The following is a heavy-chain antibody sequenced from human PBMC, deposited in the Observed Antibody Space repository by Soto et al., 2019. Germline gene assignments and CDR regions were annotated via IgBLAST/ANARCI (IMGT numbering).Heavy chain of an antibody. V-gene: IGHV1-18*01. CDR3: ARDLPTYYDFWSGYYRPYYYGMDV. CDR1: GYTFTSYG. J-gene: IGHJ6*02. D-gene: IGHD3-3*01. Sequence: GASVKVSCKASGYTFTSYGISWVRQAPGQGLEWMGWISAYNGNTNYAQKLQGRVTMTTDTSTSTAYMELRSLRSDDTAVYYCARDLPTYYDFWSGYYRPYYYGMDVWGQGTTVTVSS. CDR2: ISAYNGNT.